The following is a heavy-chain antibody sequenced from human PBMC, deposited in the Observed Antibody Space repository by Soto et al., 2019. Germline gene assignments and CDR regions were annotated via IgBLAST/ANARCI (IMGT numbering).Heavy chain of an antibody. J-gene: IGHJ4*02. D-gene: IGHD2-2*01. CDR2: ISTYNGNT. CDR1: GYTFTTYG. V-gene: IGHV1-18*01. CDR3: ARGKYCISSGCSLDC. Sequence: QVQLVQSGAEVKKPGASVKVSCKASGYTFTTYGITWVRQAPGQGLEWMGWISTYNGNTTYPQKLQGRVTMTTDTPTSTAYMELRSLRSDDTAVYYCARGKYCISSGCSLDCWGQGTLVTVSS.